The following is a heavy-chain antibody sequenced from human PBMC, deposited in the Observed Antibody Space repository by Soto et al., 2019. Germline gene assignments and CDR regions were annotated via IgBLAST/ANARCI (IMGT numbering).Heavy chain of an antibody. CDR1: GFTFSSYA. J-gene: IGHJ3*02. CDR2: ISGSGGST. Sequence: GGSLRLSCAASGFTFSSYAMSWVRQAPGKGLEWVSAISGSGGSTYYADSVKGWFTISRDNSKNTLYLQMNSLRAEDTAVYYCAAAIVVVPAAIAVAGAFDIWGQGTMVTVSS. V-gene: IGHV3-23*01. CDR3: AAAIVVVPAAIAVAGAFDI. D-gene: IGHD2-2*02.